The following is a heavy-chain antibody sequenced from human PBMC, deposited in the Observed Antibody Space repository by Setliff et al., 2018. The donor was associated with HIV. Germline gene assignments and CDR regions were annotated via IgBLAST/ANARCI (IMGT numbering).Heavy chain of an antibody. J-gene: IGHJ4*02. CDR3: AKQTAAYTSGSWLHY. D-gene: IGHD3-10*01. CDR1: GFTFSSYA. CDR2: ISGSGGDT. V-gene: IGHV3-23*01. Sequence: GGSLRLSCASSGFTFSSYAMTWVRQAPGKGLECVAVISGSGGDTYYADSVKGRFVISREKSKSTLYLQMNSLRAEDTAVYYCAKQTAAYTSGSWLHYWGQGTLVTVSS.